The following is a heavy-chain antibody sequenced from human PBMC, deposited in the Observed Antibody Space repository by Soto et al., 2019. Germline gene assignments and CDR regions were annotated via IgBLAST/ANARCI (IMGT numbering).Heavy chain of an antibody. D-gene: IGHD3-22*01. CDR2: ISAYNGNT. V-gene: IGHV1-18*01. CDR1: GYTFTSYG. CDR3: ARVLGYYYDSSGHFHDAFDI. Sequence: QVQLVQSGAEVKKPGASVKVSCKASGYTFTSYGISWVRQAPGQGLEWMGWISAYNGNTNYAQKLRGRVTMTTDTSTSTAYMELRSLRSDDTAVYYCARVLGYYYDSSGHFHDAFDIWGQGTMVTVSS. J-gene: IGHJ3*02.